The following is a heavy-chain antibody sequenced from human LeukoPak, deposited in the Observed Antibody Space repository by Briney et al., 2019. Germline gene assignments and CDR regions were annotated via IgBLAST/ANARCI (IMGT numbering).Heavy chain of an antibody. CDR1: GGSISSGGYY. V-gene: IGHV4-31*03. Sequence: SETLSLTCTVSGGSISSGGYYWSWIRQHPGKGLEWIGYIYYSGSTYYNPSLKSRVTISVDTSKNQFSLKLSSVTAADTAVYYCVRDQLGTGAYFDYWGQGTLVTVSS. J-gene: IGHJ4*02. D-gene: IGHD7-27*01. CDR2: IYYSGST. CDR3: VRDQLGTGAYFDY.